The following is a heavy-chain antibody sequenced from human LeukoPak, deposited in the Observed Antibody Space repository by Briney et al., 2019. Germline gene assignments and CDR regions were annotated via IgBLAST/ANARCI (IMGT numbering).Heavy chain of an antibody. CDR3: ARGLRTVRGVVIEWIDY. V-gene: IGHV1-8*01. D-gene: IGHD3-10*01. CDR1: GYTFTSYD. CDR2: MNPNSGNT. Sequence: ASVKVSCKASGYTFTSYDINWVRQATGQGLEWMGWMNPNSGNTGYAQRFQGRVTMTRNTSISTAYMELSSPRSEDTAVYYCARGLRTVRGVVIEWIDYWGQGSLVTVSS. J-gene: IGHJ4*02.